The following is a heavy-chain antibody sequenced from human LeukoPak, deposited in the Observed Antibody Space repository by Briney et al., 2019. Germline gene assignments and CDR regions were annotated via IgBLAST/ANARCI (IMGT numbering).Heavy chain of an antibody. CDR2: INPNSGGT. CDR3: ARELAAARRCGALVS. V-gene: IGHV1-2*02. J-gene: IGHJ5*02. D-gene: IGHD6-25*01. Sequence: ASVKVSCKASGYTFTGYYMHWVRQAPGQGLEWMGWINPNSGGTNYAQKFQGRVTMTRDTSISTAYMELSRLRSNDTAVYYCARELAAARRCGALVSWGQGTLVTVSS. CDR1: GYTFTGYY.